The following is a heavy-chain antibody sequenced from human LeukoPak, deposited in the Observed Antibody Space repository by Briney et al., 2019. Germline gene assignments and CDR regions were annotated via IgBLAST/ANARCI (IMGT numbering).Heavy chain of an antibody. CDR2: IKQDGSEK. V-gene: IGHV3-7*01. J-gene: IGHJ4*02. CDR1: GFTFSSYG. D-gene: IGHD3-10*01. CDR3: ARDGAATMVRGTATGGYFDY. Sequence: GGSLRLSCAASGFTFSSYGMHWVRQAPGKGLEWVANIKQDGSEKYYVDSVKGRFTISRDNAKNSLYLQMNSLRAEDTAVYYCARDGAATMVRGTATGGYFDYWGQGTLVTVSS.